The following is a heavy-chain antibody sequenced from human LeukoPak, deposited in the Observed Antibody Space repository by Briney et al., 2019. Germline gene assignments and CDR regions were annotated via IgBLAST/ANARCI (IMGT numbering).Heavy chain of an antibody. J-gene: IGHJ6*02. Sequence: GGSLRLSCAASGFTFSSYAMHWVRQAPGKGLEWVAVTSYDGSNKYSADSVKGRFTISRDNSKNTLYLQMNSLRAEDTALCYCARDRHSGNRRGMDVWGQGTTVTVSS. D-gene: IGHD3-10*01. CDR2: TSYDGSNK. V-gene: IGHV3-30-3*01. CDR1: GFTFSSYA. CDR3: ARDRHSGNRRGMDV.